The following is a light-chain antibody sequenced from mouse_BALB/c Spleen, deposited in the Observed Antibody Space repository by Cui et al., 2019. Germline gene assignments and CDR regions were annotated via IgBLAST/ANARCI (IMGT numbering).Light chain of an antibody. J-gene: IGKJ1*01. CDR1: SSVSY. Sequence: QIVLTQSPAIMSASLGEEITLTCSASSSVSYMHWYKQKSGTSPKLLIYSTSNLASGVPSRFSGSGSGTFYSLTISSVEAEDAADYYCHQWSSWTFGGGTKLEIK. CDR3: HQWSSWT. V-gene: IGKV4-80*01. CDR2: STS.